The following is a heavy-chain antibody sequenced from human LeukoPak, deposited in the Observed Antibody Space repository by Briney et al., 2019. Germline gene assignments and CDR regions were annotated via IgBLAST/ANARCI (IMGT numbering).Heavy chain of an antibody. J-gene: IGHJ2*01. CDR1: GFTFSSYA. V-gene: IGHV3-30-3*01. CDR2: ISYDESNK. CDR3: ARQTGSNYWYFDL. Sequence: PGGSLRLSCAASGFTFSSYAMHWVRQAPGKGLEWAAVISYDESNKYYADSVKGRFTISRDNSKNTMYLQMNSLRTEDTAVYYCARQTGSNYWYFDLWGRGTLVTVSS.